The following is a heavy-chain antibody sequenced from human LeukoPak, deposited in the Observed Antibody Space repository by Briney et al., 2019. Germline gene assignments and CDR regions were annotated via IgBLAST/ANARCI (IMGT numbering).Heavy chain of an antibody. J-gene: IGHJ3*02. V-gene: IGHV4-59*08. CDR1: GGSISSYY. CDR3: ARSLGLATLYAFDI. Sequence: SETLSLTCTVSGGSISSYYWSWIRQPPGKGLEWIGYIYYSGRTNYNPSLKSRVTISVDTSKNQFSLKLSSVTAADTAVYYCARSLGLATLYAFDIWGQGTMVTVSS. D-gene: IGHD5-12*01. CDR2: IYYSGRT.